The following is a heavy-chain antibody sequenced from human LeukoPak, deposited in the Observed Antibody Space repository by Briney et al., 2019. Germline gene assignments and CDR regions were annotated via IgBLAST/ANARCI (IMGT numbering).Heavy chain of an antibody. CDR3: MRDYMGWFDP. Sequence: GGSLRLSCVASGFTLSNFQMYWVRQAPGKGLEWVSIISLDGSTEFYADSVKGRFTISRDTASNTMHLEMNNLRTEDTAVYYCMRDYMGWFDPWGQGTLVTVSS. V-gene: IGHV3-30-3*01. CDR1: GFTLSNFQ. J-gene: IGHJ5*02. D-gene: IGHD3-10*01. CDR2: ISLDGSTE.